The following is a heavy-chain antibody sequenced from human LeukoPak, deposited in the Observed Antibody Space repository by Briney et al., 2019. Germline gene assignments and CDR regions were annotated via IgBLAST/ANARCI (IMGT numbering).Heavy chain of an antibody. CDR3: ARAPIVVVVAAGLGNWFDP. V-gene: IGHV4-34*01. D-gene: IGHD2-15*01. CDR2: INHSGST. J-gene: IGHJ5*02. Sequence: SETPSLTCAVYGGSFSGYYWSWIRQPPGNGLEWIGEINHSGSTNYNPSLKSRVTISVDTSKNQFSLKLSSVTAADTAVYYCARAPIVVVVAAGLGNWFDPWGQGTLVTVSS. CDR1: GGSFSGYY.